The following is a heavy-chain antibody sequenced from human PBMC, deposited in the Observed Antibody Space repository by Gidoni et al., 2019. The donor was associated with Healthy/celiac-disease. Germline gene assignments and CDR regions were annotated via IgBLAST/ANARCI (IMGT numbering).Heavy chain of an antibody. V-gene: IGHV5-10-1*03. CDR1: GYSLTSYR. J-gene: IGHJ4*02. Sequence: EVQLAQAGAEGKQTGESLRIFWTGSGYSLTSYRISWVRQMPGKGLEWGVRIDPSVSSTNYSPSFQGHVTISADKSISTAYLQWSSLKASDTAMYYCARHPQNDYWGQGTLVTVSS. CDR2: IDPSVSST. CDR3: ARHPQNDY.